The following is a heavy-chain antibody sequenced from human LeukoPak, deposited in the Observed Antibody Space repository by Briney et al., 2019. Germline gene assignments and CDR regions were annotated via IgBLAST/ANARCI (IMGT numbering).Heavy chain of an antibody. D-gene: IGHD3-22*01. CDR1: GFTFTSSD. CDR2: IYSGGDT. V-gene: IGHV3-66*01. Sequence: GGSLRLSCAASGFTFTSSDMTWVRQSPGEGLEWVSLIYSGGDTYYADSAKGRFTISRDNSKNTLYLQMNSLRAEDTAVYYCTRDDSSGYFFDYWGQGTLVTVSS. CDR3: TRDDSSGYFFDY. J-gene: IGHJ4*02.